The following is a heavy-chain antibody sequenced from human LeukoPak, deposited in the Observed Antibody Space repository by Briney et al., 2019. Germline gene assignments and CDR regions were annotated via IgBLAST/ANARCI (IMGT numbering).Heavy chain of an antibody. CDR1: GGSISSYY. CDR2: IYYSGST. J-gene: IGHJ5*02. V-gene: IGHV4-59*01. Sequence: NPSETLSLTCTVSGGSISSYYWSWIRQPPGKELEWIGYIYYSGSTNYNPSLKSRVTISVDTSKNQFSLKLSSVTAADTAVYYCARSEDYVGVFGFDPWGQGTLVTVSS. D-gene: IGHD4-17*01. CDR3: ARSEDYVGVFGFDP.